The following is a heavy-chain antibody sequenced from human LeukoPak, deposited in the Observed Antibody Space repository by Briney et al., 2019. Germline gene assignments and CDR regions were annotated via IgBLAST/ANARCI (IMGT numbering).Heavy chain of an antibody. J-gene: IGHJ5*02. CDR3: ARGARDGNDFWSGSS. D-gene: IGHD3-3*01. V-gene: IGHV1-69*13. CDR1: GGTFSSYA. CDR2: IIPIFGTA. Sequence: GASVKVSCKASGGTFSSYAISWVRQAPGQGLEWMGGIIPIFGTANYAQKFEGRVTITAGESTSTAYMELSSLRSEDTAVYYCARGARDGNDFWSGSSWGQGTLVTVSS.